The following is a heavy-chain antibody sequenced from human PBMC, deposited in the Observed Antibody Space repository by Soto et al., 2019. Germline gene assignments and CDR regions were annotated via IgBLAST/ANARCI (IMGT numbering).Heavy chain of an antibody. CDR2: IYYSGST. D-gene: IGHD6-13*01. Sequence: SETLSLTCTVSGGSISSGGYYWSWIRQHPGKGLEWIGYIYYSGSTYYNPSLKSRVTISVDTSKNQFSLKLSSVTAADTAVYYCARAVAAAGPYYYYYMDVWGKGTTVTVSS. V-gene: IGHV4-31*03. CDR1: GGSISSGGYY. CDR3: ARAVAAAGPYYYYYMDV. J-gene: IGHJ6*03.